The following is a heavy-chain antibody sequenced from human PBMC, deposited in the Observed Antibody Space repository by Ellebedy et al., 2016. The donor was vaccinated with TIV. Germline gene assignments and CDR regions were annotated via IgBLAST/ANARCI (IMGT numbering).Heavy chain of an antibody. V-gene: IGHV3-49*04. CDR1: GFTFGDNA. Sequence: PGGSLRLSCSASGFTFGDNAIPWVPQAPGKGPQWVGIIRSKTYGGTTEFAASVKGRFTISRDDSKSIAYLQVNSLKTEDTAVYYCARGPIISPGYLYGRDVWGQGTTVTVSS. D-gene: IGHD2-21*01. J-gene: IGHJ6*02. CDR2: IRSKTYGGTT. CDR3: ARGPIISPGYLYGRDV.